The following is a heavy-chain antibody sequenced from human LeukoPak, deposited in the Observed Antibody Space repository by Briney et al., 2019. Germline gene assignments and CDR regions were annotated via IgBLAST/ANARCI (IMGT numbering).Heavy chain of an antibody. D-gene: IGHD1-26*01. CDR2: IYYSGST. Sequence: SETLSLTCAVYGGSFSGYYWSWIRQPPGKGLEWIGYIYYSGSTNYNPSLKSRVTISVDTSKNQFSLKLSSVTAADTAVYYCARVLGYHYYYYMDVWGKGTTVTVSS. CDR1: GGSFSGYY. CDR3: ARVLGYHYYYYMDV. V-gene: IGHV4-59*01. J-gene: IGHJ6*03.